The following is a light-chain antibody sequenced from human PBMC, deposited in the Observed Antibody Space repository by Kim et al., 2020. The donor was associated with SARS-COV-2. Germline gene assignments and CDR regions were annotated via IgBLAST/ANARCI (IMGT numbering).Light chain of an antibody. Sequence: ASVGDRVTITCRASQSISSYLNWYQQKPGKAPNLLIYAASSLQSGVPSRFSGSGSGTDFTLTISSLQPEDFAVYYCQQSYRTPRTFGEGTKVDIK. V-gene: IGKV1-39*01. J-gene: IGKJ1*01. CDR2: AAS. CDR1: QSISSY. CDR3: QQSYRTPRT.